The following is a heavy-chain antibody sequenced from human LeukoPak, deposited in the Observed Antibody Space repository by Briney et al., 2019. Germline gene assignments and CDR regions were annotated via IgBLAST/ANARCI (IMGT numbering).Heavy chain of an antibody. CDR1: GFTFSSFA. D-gene: IGHD4-11*01. CDR2: ISGSSSYI. CDR3: ARVAYSNYVYYYYMDV. Sequence: GGSLRLSCAASGFTFSSFAMSWVRQAPGKGLEWVSSISGSSSYIYYADSVKGRFTISRDNAKNSLYLQMNSLRAEDTAVYYCARVAYSNYVYYYYMDVWGKGTTVTVSS. V-gene: IGHV3-21*01. J-gene: IGHJ6*03.